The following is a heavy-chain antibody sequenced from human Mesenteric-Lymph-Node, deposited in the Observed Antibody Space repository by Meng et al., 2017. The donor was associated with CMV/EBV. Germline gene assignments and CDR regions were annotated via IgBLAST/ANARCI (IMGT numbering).Heavy chain of an antibody. V-gene: IGHV3-73*01. CDR1: GFSFSDSA. J-gene: IGHJ4*02. CDR3: TGGNDY. CDR2: IRSRANNYAT. D-gene: IGHD3-16*01. Sequence: LKLSCAASGFSFSDSAIQWVRQASGEGLEWVGRIRSRANNYATAYAASVKGRFTFSRDDSKNTAYLQMNSLKTEDTAVYFCTGGNDYWGQGTLVTVSS.